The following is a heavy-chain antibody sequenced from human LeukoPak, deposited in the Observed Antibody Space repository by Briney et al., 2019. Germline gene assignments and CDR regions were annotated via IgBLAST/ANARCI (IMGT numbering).Heavy chain of an antibody. CDR2: INPNSGGT. D-gene: IGHD3-9*01. CDR1: GYTFTGYY. Sequence: ASVMVSCKASGYTFTGYYMHWVRQAPGQGLEWMGRINPNSGGTNYAQKFQGRVTMTGDTSISTAYMELSRLRSDDTAVYYCARNKYDILTGYLPFDYWGQGTLVTVSS. CDR3: ARNKYDILTGYLPFDY. J-gene: IGHJ4*02. V-gene: IGHV1-2*06.